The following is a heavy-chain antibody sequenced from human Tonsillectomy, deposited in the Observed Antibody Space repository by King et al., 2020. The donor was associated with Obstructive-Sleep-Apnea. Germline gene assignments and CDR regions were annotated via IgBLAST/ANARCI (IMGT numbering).Heavy chain of an antibody. CDR1: GFTFSRYW. J-gene: IGHJ3*02. V-gene: IGHV3-74*01. D-gene: IGHD4-11*01. CDR3: ASVTGASDAFDI. CDR2: INSDGSST. Sequence: VQLVESGGGLVQPGGSLRLSCAASGFTFSRYWMHWVRQAPGKGLVWVSHINSDGSSTTYADSVKGRFAISRDNAKNTLYLQMNSLRAEDTAVYYCASVTGASDAFDIWGQGTMVTVSS.